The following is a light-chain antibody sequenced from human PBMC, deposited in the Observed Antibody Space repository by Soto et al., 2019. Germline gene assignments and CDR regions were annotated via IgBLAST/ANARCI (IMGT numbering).Light chain of an antibody. CDR2: GAS. CDR3: QQRYSTPRT. Sequence: QSPGTLSFSHGSSDTLSCRASQSLSSNLAWYQQKPGQAPRLLIYGASSLQSGVPSRFSGSGSGTDFTLTISSLQPEDFATDDGQQRYSTPRTFGQGTKLEIK. J-gene: IGKJ1*01. V-gene: IGKV1-39*01. CDR1: QSLSSN.